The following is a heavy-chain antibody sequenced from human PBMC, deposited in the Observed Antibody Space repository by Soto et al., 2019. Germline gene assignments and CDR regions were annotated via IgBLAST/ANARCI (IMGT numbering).Heavy chain of an antibody. Sequence: QVQLVQSGAEVKKPGASVKVSCKASGYTFTSYGISWVRQAPRQGLEWMGWISAYNGNTNYAQKLQVRVTMNTDTSTSTAYMERRSLRSDDTAVYYCARDLGQQLFDYWGQGTLVTVSS. D-gene: IGHD6-13*01. CDR1: GYTFTSYG. J-gene: IGHJ4*02. V-gene: IGHV1-18*01. CDR3: ARDLGQQLFDY. CDR2: ISAYNGNT.